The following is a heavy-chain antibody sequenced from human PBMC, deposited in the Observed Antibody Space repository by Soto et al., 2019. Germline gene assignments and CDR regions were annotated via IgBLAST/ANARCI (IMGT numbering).Heavy chain of an antibody. CDR3: ARDYDGETDPLIDY. J-gene: IGHJ4*02. D-gene: IGHD3-3*01. CDR2: IWYDGSNK. V-gene: IGHV3-33*01. CDR1: GFTFSSYG. Sequence: GGSLRLSCAASGFTFSSYGMHWVRQAPGKGLEWVAVIWYDGSNKYYADSVKGRFTISRDNSKNTLYLQMNSLRAEDTAVYYCARDYDGETDPLIDYWGQGTLVTVSS.